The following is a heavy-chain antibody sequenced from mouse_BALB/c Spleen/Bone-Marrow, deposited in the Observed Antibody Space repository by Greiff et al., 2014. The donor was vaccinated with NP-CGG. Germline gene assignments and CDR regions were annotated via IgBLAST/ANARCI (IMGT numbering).Heavy chain of an antibody. V-gene: IGHV14-3*02. CDR3: ARWGYYAMDY. CDR2: IDPANGNT. Sequence: EVHLVESGAELVKPGASVKLSCTASGFNIKDTYMHWVKQRPEQGLEWIGRIDPANGNTKYDPKFQGKATITADTSSNTAYLQLSSLTSEDTAVYYCARWGYYAMDYWGQGTSVTVSS. J-gene: IGHJ4*01. CDR1: GFNIKDTY.